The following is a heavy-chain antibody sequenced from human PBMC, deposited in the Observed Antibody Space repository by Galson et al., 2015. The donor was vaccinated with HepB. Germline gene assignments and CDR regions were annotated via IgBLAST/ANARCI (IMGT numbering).Heavy chain of an antibody. CDR2: ISSSSSYT. D-gene: IGHD3-10*01. J-gene: IGHJ4*02. Sequence: SLRLSCAASGFTFSDYYMSWIRQAPGKGLEWVSYISSSSSYTNYADSVKGRFTISRDNDKNSLYLHMNSLRAEDTAVYYCEARRDGSGQLDYWGQGTLVTVSS. CDR3: EARRDGSGQLDY. CDR1: GFTFSDYY. V-gene: IGHV3-11*06.